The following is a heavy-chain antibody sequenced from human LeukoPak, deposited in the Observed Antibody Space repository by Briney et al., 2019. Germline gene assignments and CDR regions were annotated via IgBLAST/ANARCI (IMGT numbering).Heavy chain of an antibody. CDR1: GGSISSNSYS. CDR2: IYYSGSA. Sequence: PSETLSLTCGVSGGSISSNSYSWTWIRQPPGKALEWIGYIYYSGSAYYNPSLKSQFTISVDTSKNQFSLRLSSVTAADTAVYYCARASYSYDISGWVPFDYWGQGTLVTVSS. D-gene: IGHD3-22*01. CDR3: ARASYSYDISGWVPFDY. V-gene: IGHV4-30-4*07. J-gene: IGHJ4*02.